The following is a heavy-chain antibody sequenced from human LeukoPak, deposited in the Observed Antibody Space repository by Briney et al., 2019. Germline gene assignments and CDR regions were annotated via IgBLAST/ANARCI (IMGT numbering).Heavy chain of an antibody. CDR1: GGTFSSYA. V-gene: IGHV1-2*06. CDR2: INPNSGGT. D-gene: IGHD1-26*01. J-gene: IGHJ4*02. CDR3: AREDLVGATTLDY. Sequence: ASVKVSCKASGGTFSSYAISWVRQAPGQGLEWMGRINPNSGGTNYAQKFQGRVTMTRDTSISTAYMELSRLRSDDTAVYYCAREDLVGATTLDYWGQGTLVTVSS.